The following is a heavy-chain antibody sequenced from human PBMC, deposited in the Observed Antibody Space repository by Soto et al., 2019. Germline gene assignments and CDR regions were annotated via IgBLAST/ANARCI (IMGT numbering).Heavy chain of an antibody. CDR2: LGTAGDT. CDR3: ARVGSGGYSSGWNDY. V-gene: IGHV3-13*01. Sequence: EVQLVESGGGLVQPGGSLRLSCAASGFNFSSYDMHWVRQATGKGLEWFSALGTAGDTYYPGSVKGRFTISRENAKNSLYLQMNSLRAEDTAVYYCARVGSGGYSSGWNDYWGQGTLVTVSS. D-gene: IGHD6-19*01. CDR1: GFNFSSYD. J-gene: IGHJ4*02.